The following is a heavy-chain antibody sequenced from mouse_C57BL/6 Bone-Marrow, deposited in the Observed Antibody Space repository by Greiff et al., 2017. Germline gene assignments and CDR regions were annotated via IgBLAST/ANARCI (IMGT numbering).Heavy chain of an antibody. V-gene: IGHV5-9*01. D-gene: IGHD1-1*01. CDR2: ISGGGGNT. J-gene: IGHJ2*01. CDR1: GFTFSSYT. Sequence: EVKVVESGGGLVKPGGSLKLSCAASGFTFSSYTMSWVRQTPEKRLEWVATISGGGGNTYYPDSVKGRFTISRDNAKNTLYLQMSSLRSEDTALYYCARILRYFDYWGQGTTLTVSS. CDR3: ARILRYFDY.